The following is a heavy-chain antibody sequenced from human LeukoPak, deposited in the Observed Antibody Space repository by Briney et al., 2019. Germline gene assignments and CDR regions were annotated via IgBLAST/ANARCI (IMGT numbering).Heavy chain of an antibody. CDR3: AKGAYYYDSSDYDAFDI. CDR1: GFTFSSYS. J-gene: IGHJ3*02. V-gene: IGHV3-23*01. D-gene: IGHD3-22*01. Sequence: GGSLRLSCAASGFTFSSYSMNWVRQAPGKGLEWVSAISGSGGSTYYADSVKGRFTISRDNSKNTLYLQMNSLRAEDTAVYYCAKGAYYYDSSDYDAFDIWGQGTMVTVSS. CDR2: ISGSGGST.